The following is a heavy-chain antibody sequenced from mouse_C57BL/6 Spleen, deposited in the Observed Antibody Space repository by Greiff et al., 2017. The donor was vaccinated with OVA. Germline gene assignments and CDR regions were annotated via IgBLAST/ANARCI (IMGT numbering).Heavy chain of an antibody. CDR1: GYSITSGYY. J-gene: IGHJ3*01. CDR2: ISYDGSN. Sequence: EVKLMESGPGLVKPSQSLSLTCSVTGYSITSGYYWNWIRQFPGNKLEWMGYISYDGSNNYNPSLKNRISITRDTSKNQFFLKLNSVTTEDTATYYCAREDDYDPSYWGQGTLVTVSA. V-gene: IGHV3-6*01. CDR3: AREDDYDPSY. D-gene: IGHD2-4*01.